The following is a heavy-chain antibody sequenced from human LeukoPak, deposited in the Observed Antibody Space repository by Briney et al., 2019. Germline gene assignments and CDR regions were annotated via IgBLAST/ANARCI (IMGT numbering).Heavy chain of an antibody. V-gene: IGHV3-7*01. D-gene: IGHD3-22*01. CDR3: ARDLYDSSGYYYLDAFDI. J-gene: IGHJ3*02. CDR1: GFTFSTYW. Sequence: GGSLRLSCAASGFTFSTYWMSWVRQAPGKGPEWVANIKEDGSEAYYMDSVRGRFTISRDNAKNSLYLQMNSLRAEDTAVYYCARDLYDSSGYYYLDAFDIWGQGTMVTVSS. CDR2: IKEDGSEA.